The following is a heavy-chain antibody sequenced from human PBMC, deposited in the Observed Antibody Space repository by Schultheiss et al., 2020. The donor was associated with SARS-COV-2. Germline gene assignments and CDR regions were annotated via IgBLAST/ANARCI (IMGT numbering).Heavy chain of an antibody. CDR2: ISSDGTNK. J-gene: IGHJ4*02. V-gene: IGHV3-30*04. Sequence: GESLKISCAASGFTFSSYAMHWVRQAPGKGLEWVAVISSDGTNKYYADSVKGRFTISRDNSKNTLYLQMNSLRAEDTAVYYCAPYQPLTTPSDYWGQGTLVTVSS. CDR3: APYQPLTTPSDY. D-gene: IGHD2-2*01. CDR1: GFTFSSYA.